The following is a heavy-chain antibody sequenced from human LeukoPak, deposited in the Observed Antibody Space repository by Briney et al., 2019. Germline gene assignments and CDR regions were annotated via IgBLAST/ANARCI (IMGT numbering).Heavy chain of an antibody. CDR3: ARSRDGYKRFDS. CDR1: GFIFSSYA. D-gene: IGHD5-24*01. CDR2: ISGSGDTT. Sequence: GGSLRLSCAASGFIFSSYAMSWVRQAPGKGLEWVSVISGSGDTTYYADSVKGRFTISRDNSKNTLYLQMNSLRAEDTAVHFCARSRDGYKRFDSWGQGTLVTVSS. J-gene: IGHJ4*02. V-gene: IGHV3-23*01.